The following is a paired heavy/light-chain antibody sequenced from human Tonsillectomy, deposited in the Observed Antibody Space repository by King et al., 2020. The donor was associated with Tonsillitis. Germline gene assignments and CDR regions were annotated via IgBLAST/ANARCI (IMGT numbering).Light chain of an antibody. CDR1: QSLLYSNGHNY. CDR3: MQALQTPYT. V-gene: IGKV2-28*01. J-gene: IGKJ2*01. Sequence: EIVMTQSPLSLPVTPGEPASISCRCSQSLLYSNGHNYLDWYLQKPGQSPQLLIYLGSNRASGVPDRFSGSGSGTDFTLRISRVEAEDVGVYYCMQALQTPYTFGQGTKLEIE. CDR2: LGS.
Heavy chain of an antibody. D-gene: IGHD5-18*01. CDR1: GFSLSTSGMR. V-gene: IGHV2-70*04. CDR2: IDWDDDK. Sequence: QVTLKESGPALVKPTQTLTLTCTFSGFSLSTSGMRMSWIRQPPGKALEWLARIDWDDDKFYSTSLKTRLTISKDTSKNEVLLTMTNMAPADTATYYCARWDSLHYSFDSWGPGTLVIVSS. CDR3: ARWDSLHYSFDS. J-gene: IGHJ4*02.